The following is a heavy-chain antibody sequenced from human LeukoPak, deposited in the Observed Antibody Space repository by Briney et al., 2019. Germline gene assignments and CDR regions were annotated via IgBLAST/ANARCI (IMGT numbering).Heavy chain of an antibody. D-gene: IGHD3-22*01. CDR3: TRDPYYFDSSGYYHQAFDI. CDR1: GFTFCDYA. V-gene: IGHV3-49*04. Sequence: GSLRLSCTGFGFTFCDYAVSWVRQAPGKGLECIGYIRSNVFGGTTENGATVKGRFTISRDDSKSIAYLQINSLKTEDTAVYYCTRDPYYFDSSGYYHQAFDIWGQGTMVAVS. CDR2: IRSNVFGGTT. J-gene: IGHJ3*02.